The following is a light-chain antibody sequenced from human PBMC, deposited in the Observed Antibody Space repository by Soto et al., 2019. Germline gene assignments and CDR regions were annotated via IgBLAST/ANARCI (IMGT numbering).Light chain of an antibody. Sequence: EIVLTQSPGTLSLSPGERATLSCRASQSVSGNYLAWYQQKPGQSPRLLIYGSSDRATGIPDRFSGSGSETDFTLSIKRVEPEDFAVYYCQQYGSSTPYTFGQGTKLESK. CDR3: QQYGSSTPYT. J-gene: IGKJ2*01. CDR2: GSS. V-gene: IGKV3-20*01. CDR1: QSVSGNY.